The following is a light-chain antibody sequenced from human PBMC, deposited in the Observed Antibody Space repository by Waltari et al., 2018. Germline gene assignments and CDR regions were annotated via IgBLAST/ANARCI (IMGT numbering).Light chain of an antibody. CDR1: SDNVGHQG. V-gene: IGLV10-54*01. Sequence: QAGLTQPPSVSKDLRQTATLSCTGNSDNVGHQGAAWLQQHQGHPPKLLSYRDNNRPSGISERFSASTSGSTASLTITGLQPEDEADYYCAAWDTSLNAWVFGGGTKVTVL. J-gene: IGLJ3*02. CDR2: RDN. CDR3: AAWDTSLNAWV.